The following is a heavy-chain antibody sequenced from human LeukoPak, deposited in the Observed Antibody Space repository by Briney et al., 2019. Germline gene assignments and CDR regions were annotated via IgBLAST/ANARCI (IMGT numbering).Heavy chain of an antibody. CDR1: GFTFSSYA. J-gene: IGHJ6*02. CDR2: ISGSGGNT. Sequence: PGGSLRLSCAASGFTFSSYAMSWVRQAPGKGLEWVSAISGSGGNTYYADSVKGRFTISRDNSKNTLYLQMNSLRAEDTAVYYCAKGPDYRALYYYGMDVWGQGTTVTVSS. V-gene: IGHV3-23*01. CDR3: AKGPDYRALYYYGMDV. D-gene: IGHD5-12*01.